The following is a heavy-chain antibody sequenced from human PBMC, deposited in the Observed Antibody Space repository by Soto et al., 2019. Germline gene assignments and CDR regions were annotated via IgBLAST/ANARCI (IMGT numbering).Heavy chain of an antibody. CDR2: IRAYNGNT. CDR3: ARVRVPAPYDFCSGYYTSDFDY. V-gene: IGHV1-18*04. CDR1: GYTFTSDG. D-gene: IGHD3-3*01. J-gene: IGHJ4*02. Sequence: ASVKVSCKASGYTFTSDGISWVRQAPGQGLEWMGWIRAYNGNTNYAQKFQGRVTMTTDTSTSTAYMELRSLRSDDTAVYSCARVRVPAPYDFCSGYYTSDFDYWGQGTLVTVS.